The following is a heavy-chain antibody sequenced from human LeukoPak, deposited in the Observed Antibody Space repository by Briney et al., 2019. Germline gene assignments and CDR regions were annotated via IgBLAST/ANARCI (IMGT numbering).Heavy chain of an antibody. CDR3: ARAASLDY. J-gene: IGHJ4*02. CDR1: VGSIGNFY. D-gene: IGHD2-2*01. V-gene: IGHV4-59*01. Sequence: SETLCLTCTVSVGSIGNFYSNWIRQSPGKGLAWIGYIYYSGTTNYKPSLKSRVTISLGMSSNQFSLRLDSVTAADTAVYYCARAASLDYWGQGILVTVSS. CDR2: IYYSGTT.